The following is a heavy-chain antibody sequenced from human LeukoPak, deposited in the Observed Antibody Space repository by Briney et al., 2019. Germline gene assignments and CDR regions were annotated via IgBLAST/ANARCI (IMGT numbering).Heavy chain of an antibody. CDR1: GFTVSNNY. CDR2: IYSGGST. CDR3: AKVLATTGTIPLDV. Sequence: PGGSLRLSCAASGFTVSNNYMSWVRQAPGKGLEWVSVIYSGGSTYYADSVKGRFTISRDNSKNTLYLQTNSLRADDTAVYYCAKVLATTGTIPLDVWGQGTTVTVSS. D-gene: IGHD1-1*01. J-gene: IGHJ6*02. V-gene: IGHV3-66*01.